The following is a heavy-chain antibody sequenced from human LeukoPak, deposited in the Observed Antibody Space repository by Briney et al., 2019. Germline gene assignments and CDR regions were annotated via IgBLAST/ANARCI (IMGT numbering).Heavy chain of an antibody. D-gene: IGHD6-6*01. Sequence: SETLSLTCAVYGGSLSGYYWSWIRQPPGKGLEWIGEINHSGSTNHNPSLKSRVTISVDTSKNQFSLKLSSVTAADTAVYYCARVLAARSGLNDYWGQGTLVTVSS. CDR1: GGSLSGYY. J-gene: IGHJ4*02. V-gene: IGHV4-34*01. CDR2: INHSGST. CDR3: ARVLAARSGLNDY.